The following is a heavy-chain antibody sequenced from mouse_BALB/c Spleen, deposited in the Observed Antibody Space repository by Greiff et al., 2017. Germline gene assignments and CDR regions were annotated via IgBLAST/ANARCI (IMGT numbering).Heavy chain of an antibody. CDR2: INPYNGAT. V-gene: IGHV1-31*01. CDR3: AREKDYGYAMDY. D-gene: IGHD2-4*01. CDR1: GYSFTGYY. J-gene: IGHJ4*01. Sequence: SGPELVKPGASVKISCKASGYSFTGYYMHWVKQSHVKSLEWIGRINPYNGATSYNQNFKDKASLTVDKSSSTAYMELHSLTSEDSAVYYCAREKDYGYAMDYWGQGTSVTVSS.